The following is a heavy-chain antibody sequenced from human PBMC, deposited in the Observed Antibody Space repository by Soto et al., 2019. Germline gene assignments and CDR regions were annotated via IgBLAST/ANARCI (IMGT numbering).Heavy chain of an antibody. D-gene: IGHD4-4*01. J-gene: IGHJ5*02. V-gene: IGHV1-69*13. CDR3: ARRVYSNYVGQDNWFDP. CDR1: GCTFSSYA. CDR2: IIPIFGTA. Sequence: SVKVSCKASGCTFSSYAISWVRQAPGQGLEWMGGIIPIFGTANYAQKFQGRVTITADESTRTAYMELSSLRSEDTAVYHCARRVYSNYVGQDNWFDPWGQGTLVTLFS.